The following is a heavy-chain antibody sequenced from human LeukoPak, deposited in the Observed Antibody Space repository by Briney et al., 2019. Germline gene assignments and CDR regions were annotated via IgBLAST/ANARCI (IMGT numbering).Heavy chain of an antibody. Sequence: GGSLRLSCAASGFTVSSNYMSWVRQAPGKGLEWVSVIYSGGSTYYADSVKGRFTISRDNSKNTLYLQMNSLRAEDTAVYYCARDLSGTAMVDYWGQGTLVTVSS. CDR1: GFTVSSNY. J-gene: IGHJ4*02. CDR2: IYSGGST. D-gene: IGHD5-18*01. V-gene: IGHV3-53*01. CDR3: ARDLSGTAMVDY.